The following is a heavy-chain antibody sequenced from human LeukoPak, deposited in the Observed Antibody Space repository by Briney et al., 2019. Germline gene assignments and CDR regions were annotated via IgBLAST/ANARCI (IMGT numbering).Heavy chain of an antibody. CDR2: IYPGDFDT. V-gene: IGHV5-51*01. D-gene: IGHD2-2*01. J-gene: IGHJ5*02. CDR1: GYSFSTYW. CDR3: ARLASHCSDSSCQVMWWFDP. Sequence: GESLKISCKGSGYSFSTYWIGWVRQMPGKGLEWMGIIYPGDFDTRYSPSFQGQVTISVDKSINTAYLQWSSLKASDTAIYYCARLASHCSDSSCQVMWWFDPWGQGTLVTVSS.